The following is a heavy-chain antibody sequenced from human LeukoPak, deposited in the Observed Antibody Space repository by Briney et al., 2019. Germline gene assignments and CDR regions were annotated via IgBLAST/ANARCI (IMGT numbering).Heavy chain of an antibody. D-gene: IGHD6-13*01. V-gene: IGHV4-59*01. CDR3: AREGGKAAAGDWFDP. CDR2: NYYSGST. CDR1: GGSISSYY. Sequence: SETLSLTCTVSGGSISSYYWSWIRQPPGKGLEWIGYNYYSGSTNYNPSLKSRVTISVDTSKNQFSLKLSSVTAADTAVYYCAREGGKAAAGDWFDPWGQGTLVTVSS. J-gene: IGHJ5*02.